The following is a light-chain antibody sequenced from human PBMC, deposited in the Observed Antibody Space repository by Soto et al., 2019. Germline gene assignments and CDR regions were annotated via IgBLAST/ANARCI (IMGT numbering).Light chain of an antibody. CDR1: SSDVGGYNY. CDR3: NTYTSSSTQV. V-gene: IGLV2-14*01. Sequence: QSALTQPASVSGSPGQSITISCTGTSSDVGGYNYVSWYQQHPGKAPKLMIYDVSNRPSGVSNRFSGSKSGNTASLTISGAQDEDEDDYYCNTYTSSSTQVFGGGTKLTVL. J-gene: IGLJ3*02. CDR2: DVS.